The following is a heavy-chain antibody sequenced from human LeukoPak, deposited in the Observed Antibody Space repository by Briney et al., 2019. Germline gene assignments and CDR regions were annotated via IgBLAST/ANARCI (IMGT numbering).Heavy chain of an antibody. J-gene: IGHJ4*02. V-gene: IGHV4-59*08. CDR2: IYYSGST. D-gene: IGHD3-16*02. CDR3: ARQTPSYDYVWGSYRYEFDY. Sequence: SETLSPTCTVSGGSISSYYWSWIRQPPGKGLEWIGYIYYSGSTNYNPSLKSRVTISVDTSKNQFSLKLSSVTAADTAVYYCARQTPSYDYVWGSYRYEFDYWGQGTLVTVSS. CDR1: GGSISSYY.